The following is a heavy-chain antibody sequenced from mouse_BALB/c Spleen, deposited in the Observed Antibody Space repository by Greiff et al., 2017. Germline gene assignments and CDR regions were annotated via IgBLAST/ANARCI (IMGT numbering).Heavy chain of an antibody. CDR3: ARESYYFDY. Sequence: EVKLMESGGGLVQPGGSRKLSCAASGFTFSSFGMHWVRQAPEKGLEWVASISSGGSTYYPDSVKGRFTISRDNARNILYLQMSSLRSEDTAMYYCARESYYFDYWGQGTTLTVSS. CDR1: GFTFSSFG. V-gene: IGHV5-6-5*01. CDR2: ISSGGST. J-gene: IGHJ2*01.